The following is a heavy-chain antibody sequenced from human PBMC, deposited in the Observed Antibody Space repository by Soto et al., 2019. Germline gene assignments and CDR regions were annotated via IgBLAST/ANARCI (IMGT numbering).Heavy chain of an antibody. V-gene: IGHV3-23*01. CDR3: AKDQVGATYYDFWSAEGYYYYGMDV. J-gene: IGHJ6*02. CDR2: ISGSGGST. Sequence: VQLLESGGGLVQPGGSLRLSCAASGFTFSSYAMSWVRQAPGKGLEWVSAISGSGGSTYYADSVKGRFTISRDNSKNTLYLQMNSLRAEDTAVYYCAKDQVGATYYDFWSAEGYYYYGMDVWGQGTTVTVSS. CDR1: GFTFSSYA. D-gene: IGHD3-3*01.